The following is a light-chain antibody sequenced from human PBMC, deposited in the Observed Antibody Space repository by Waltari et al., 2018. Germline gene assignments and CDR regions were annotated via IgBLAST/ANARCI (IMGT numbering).Light chain of an antibody. V-gene: IGKV1-39*01. CDR1: QSINSY. CDR3: QQSDSIPPQFT. CDR2: AAS. J-gene: IGKJ3*01. Sequence: DIQMAQSPSSLSASVGDRVTITCRASQSINSYLNWYQQKPGKSPKLLIYAASTLQSGVLSRFSGSGSGTDFKLTISSLQPEDFATYYCQQSDSIPPQFTFGPGTKVDIK.